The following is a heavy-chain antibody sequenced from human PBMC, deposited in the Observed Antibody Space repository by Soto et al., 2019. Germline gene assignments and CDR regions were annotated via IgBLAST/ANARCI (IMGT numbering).Heavy chain of an antibody. CDR2: ITDNGGRT. V-gene: IGHV3-23*01. D-gene: IGHD4-17*01. CDR3: VKERATTSAFDY. J-gene: IGHJ4*02. Sequence: GGSLRLSCAASGFTFSRDGMSWVRQAPGKGLEWVSLITDNGGRTYYADSVKGRFTISRDNTKNTLFLQMDSLRTEDTAVYYCVKERATTSAFDYWGQGALVTVSS. CDR1: GFTFSRDG.